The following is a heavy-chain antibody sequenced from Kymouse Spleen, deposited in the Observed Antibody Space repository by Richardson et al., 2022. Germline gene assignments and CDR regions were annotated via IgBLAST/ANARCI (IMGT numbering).Heavy chain of an antibody. D-gene: IGHD3-10*01. CDR2: INSDGSST. CDR1: GFTFSSYW. V-gene: IGHV3-74*01. CDR3: ARDRPMVRGVIIPPYYYYYGMDV. Sequence: EVQLVESGGGLVQPGGSLRLSCAASGFTFSSYWMHWVRQAPGKGLVWVSRINSDGSSTSYADSVKGRFTISRDNAKNTLYLQMNSLRAEDTAVYYCARDRPMVRGVIIPPYYYYYGMDVWGQGTTVTVSS. J-gene: IGHJ6*02.